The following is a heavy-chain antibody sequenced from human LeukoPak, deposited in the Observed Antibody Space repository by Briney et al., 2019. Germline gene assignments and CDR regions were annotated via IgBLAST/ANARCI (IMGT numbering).Heavy chain of an antibody. J-gene: IGHJ1*01. CDR3: ARAADIVVVPAAMQWYFQH. CDR1: GFTFSDYY. Sequence: GGSLRLSCAASGFTFSDYYMNWVRQAPGKGLEWVSSISSSSTIYYADSVKGRLTISRDNAKNSLYLQMNSLRAEDTAVYYCARAADIVVVPAAMQWYFQHWGQGTLVTVSP. CDR2: ISSSSTI. V-gene: IGHV3-69-1*01. D-gene: IGHD2-2*01.